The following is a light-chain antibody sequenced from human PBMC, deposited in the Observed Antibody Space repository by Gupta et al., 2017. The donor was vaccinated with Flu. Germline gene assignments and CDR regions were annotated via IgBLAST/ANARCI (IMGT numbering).Light chain of an antibody. CDR1: TSNVGANS. CDR2: NSH. V-gene: IGLV1-44*01. Sequence: QSVMTQPPSASGTPGQTVTISCSGSTSNVGANSVNWYQRLPATAPKLLIYNSHQRPSGVPDRFSGSKSGTSASLAISGLQSEDEAHYYCAAWDDTLSGPVFGGGTKVTVL. J-gene: IGLJ3*02. CDR3: AAWDDTLSGPV.